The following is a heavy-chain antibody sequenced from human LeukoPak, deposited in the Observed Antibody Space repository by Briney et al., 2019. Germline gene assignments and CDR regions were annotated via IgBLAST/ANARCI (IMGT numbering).Heavy chain of an antibody. CDR3: ASALTVRFDFDI. V-gene: IGHV3-53*01. D-gene: IGHD4-17*01. J-gene: IGHJ3*02. Sequence: GESLTLSCAVSGFTVNSNYMSWVRQPAGKGLEWVSFIYSGGSTYYADSLKCRFTISRDKFKNMMYLQMNSLRAEDTAVYYCASALTVRFDFDIWGQGTMVTVSS. CDR2: IYSGGST. CDR1: GFTVNSNY.